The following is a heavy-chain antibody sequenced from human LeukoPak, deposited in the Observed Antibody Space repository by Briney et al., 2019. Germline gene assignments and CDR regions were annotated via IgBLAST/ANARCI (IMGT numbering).Heavy chain of an antibody. J-gene: IGHJ6*03. CDR1: GWSFSGYY. D-gene: IGHD4-11*01. V-gene: IGHV4-34*01. CDR3: ARGRYSQPYYYYYYYMDV. Sequence: SETLSLTCAVYGWSFSGYYWSWIRQPPGKGLEWIGEINHSGSTNYNPSLKSRVTISVDTSKNQFSLKLSSVTAADTAVYYCARGRYSQPYYYYYYYMDVWGKGTTVTVSS. CDR2: INHSGST.